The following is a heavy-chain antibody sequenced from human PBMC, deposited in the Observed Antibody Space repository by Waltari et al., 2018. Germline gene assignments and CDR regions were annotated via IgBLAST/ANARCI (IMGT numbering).Heavy chain of an antibody. CDR3: ARDMVQGENGMDV. Sequence: QVQLQESGPGLVKSSETLTLTCAISGDSIRRDFYWGGIRQPPGKGLEWIGSIIHSGRTDDNPSLKSRVTMIIDTSKNQFSLRLSSVTAADTAVYYCARDMVQGENGMDVWGQGTTVIVSS. V-gene: IGHV4-38-2*02. CDR2: IIHSGRT. D-gene: IGHD3-10*01. CDR1: GDSIRRDFY. J-gene: IGHJ6*02.